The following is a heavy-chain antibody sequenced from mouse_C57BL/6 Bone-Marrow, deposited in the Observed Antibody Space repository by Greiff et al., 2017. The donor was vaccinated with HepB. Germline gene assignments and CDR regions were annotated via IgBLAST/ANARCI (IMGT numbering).Heavy chain of an antibody. D-gene: IGHD2-5*01. V-gene: IGHV2-6*01. CDR1: GFSLTSYG. Sequence: VKLVESGPGLVAPSQSLSITCTVSGFSLTSYGVDWVRQSPGKGLEWLGVIWGVGSTNYNSALKSRLSISKDNSKSKVFLKMNSLQTDDTAMYYCARNSNFSMDYWGQGTSVTVSS. J-gene: IGHJ4*01. CDR2: IWGVGST. CDR3: ARNSNFSMDY.